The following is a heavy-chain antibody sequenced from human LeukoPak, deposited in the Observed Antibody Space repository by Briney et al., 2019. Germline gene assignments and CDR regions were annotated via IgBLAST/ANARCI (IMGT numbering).Heavy chain of an antibody. CDR1: GYTFTSYG. J-gene: IGHJ3*02. Sequence: GASVKVSCKASGYTFTSYGISWVRQAPGQGLEWMGWISAYNGNTNYAQKLQGRVTTTTDTSTSTAYMELRSLRSDDTAVYYCARVREECGGDCYWDDAFDIWGQGTMVTVSS. CDR2: ISAYNGNT. CDR3: ARVREECGGDCYWDDAFDI. V-gene: IGHV1-18*01. D-gene: IGHD2-21*01.